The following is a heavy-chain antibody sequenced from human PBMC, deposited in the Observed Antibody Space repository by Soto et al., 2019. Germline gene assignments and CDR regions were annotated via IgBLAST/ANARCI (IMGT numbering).Heavy chain of an antibody. CDR3: ARGYAFDV. CDR2: TYFRSKWSN. J-gene: IGHJ3*01. CDR1: GDSVSSNSAA. Sequence: SQTLSLTCAISGDSVSSNSAAWNWIRQSPSRGLEWLGRTYFRSKWSNDYAASVEGRITINPDTFKNQFSLQLNSLTPEDTGVYYCARGYAFDVWGQGTMVTVSS. V-gene: IGHV6-1*01.